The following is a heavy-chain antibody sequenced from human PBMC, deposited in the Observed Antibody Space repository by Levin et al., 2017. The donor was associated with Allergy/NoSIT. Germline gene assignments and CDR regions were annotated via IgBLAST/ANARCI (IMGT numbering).Heavy chain of an antibody. CDR3: ARDPTIILTGYGNWFDP. Sequence: ASVKVSCKASGYTFTSYGISWVRQAPGQGLEWMGWISAYNGNTNYAQKLQGRVTMTTDTSTSTAYMELRSLRSDDTAVYYCARDPTIILTGYGNWFDPWGQGTLVTVSS. D-gene: IGHD3-9*01. CDR1: GYTFTSYG. CDR2: ISAYNGNT. V-gene: IGHV1-18*01. J-gene: IGHJ5*02.